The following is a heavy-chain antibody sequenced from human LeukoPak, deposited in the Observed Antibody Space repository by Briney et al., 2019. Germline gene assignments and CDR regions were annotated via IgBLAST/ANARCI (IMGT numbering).Heavy chain of an antibody. V-gene: IGHV1-2*04. J-gene: IGHJ4*02. Sequence: GASVKVSCKASGYTFTGYYMHWVRQAPGQGLEWMGWINPNSGGTNYAQKFQGWVTMTRDTSISTAYMELSRLRSDDTAVYYCARAPRTYYYDSSGYSHFDYWGQGTLVTVSS. CDR3: ARAPRTYYYDSSGYSHFDY. D-gene: IGHD3-22*01. CDR2: INPNSGGT. CDR1: GYTFTGYY.